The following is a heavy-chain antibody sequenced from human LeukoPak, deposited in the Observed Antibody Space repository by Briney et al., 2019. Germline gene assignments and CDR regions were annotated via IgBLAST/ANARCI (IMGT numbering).Heavy chain of an antibody. CDR2: IYHSGST. Sequence: SETLSLTCAVSGGSISSSNWWSWVRQPPGKGLEWIGEIYHSGSTNYNPSLKGRVTISVDTSKNQFSLKLSSVTAADTAVYYCARGTPYYDFWSGKSRDYYYYMDVWGKGTTVTVSS. D-gene: IGHD3-3*01. J-gene: IGHJ6*03. V-gene: IGHV4-4*02. CDR1: GGSISSSNW. CDR3: ARGTPYYDFWSGKSRDYYYYMDV.